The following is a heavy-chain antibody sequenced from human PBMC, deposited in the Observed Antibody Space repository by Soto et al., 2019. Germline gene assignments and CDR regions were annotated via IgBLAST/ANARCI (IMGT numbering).Heavy chain of an antibody. CDR1: GYTVSTYA. J-gene: IGHJ6*02. CDR3: ARGKGMEENYFYYGLDI. V-gene: IGHV1-3*01. Sequence: ASGKVSCKASGYTVSTYAMHWVRQAPGQSLEWMGWLNGGTGQTRYSQKFQDRVIITRDTSASTGYMELSSLTSEDTAVYYCARGKGMEENYFYYGLDIWGQGTTVTVSS. D-gene: IGHD1-1*01. CDR2: LNGGTGQT.